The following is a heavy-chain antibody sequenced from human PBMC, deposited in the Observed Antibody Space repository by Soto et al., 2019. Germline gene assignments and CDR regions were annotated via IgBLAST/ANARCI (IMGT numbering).Heavy chain of an antibody. CDR1: GFTFSNSD. CDR3: NRGGYCSSTSCSKGNWFDP. CDR2: VSWNGSRT. Sequence: GGSLRLSCAASGFTFSNSDMNWVRQAPGKGLEWVSGVSWNGSRTHYADSVKGRFIISRDNSRNFLYQQMNSLRPEDMAVCYFNRGGYCSSTSCSKGNWFDPSGQGTLVTVSS. J-gene: IGHJ5*02. D-gene: IGHD2-2*01. V-gene: IGHV3-35*01.